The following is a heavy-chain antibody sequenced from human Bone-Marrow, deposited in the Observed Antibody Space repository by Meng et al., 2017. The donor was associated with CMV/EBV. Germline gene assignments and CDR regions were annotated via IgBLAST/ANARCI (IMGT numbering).Heavy chain of an antibody. Sequence: SETLSLTCTVSGGSISSYYWSWIRQPPGKGLEWIGYIYYSGSTNYNPSLKSRVTISVDTSKNQFSLKLTSVTASDTAVYYCARSRFGDFDYWGQGTMVTVSS. D-gene: IGHD2-21*01. J-gene: IGHJ4*02. CDR1: GGSISSYY. CDR3: ARSRFGDFDY. CDR2: IYYSGST. V-gene: IGHV4-59*01.